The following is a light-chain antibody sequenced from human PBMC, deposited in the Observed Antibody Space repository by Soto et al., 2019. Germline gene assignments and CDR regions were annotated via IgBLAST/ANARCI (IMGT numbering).Light chain of an antibody. CDR1: QSVSSSF. CDR3: QQYVTSPWA. CDR2: GAS. Sequence: EIVLPQSPGTLSLSPGERATLSCRASQSVSSSFLAWYQQKPGQAPRLLIYGASNRATGIPDRFSGSGSGTDFTLTISRLEPEDFAVYYCQQYVTSPWAFGQGTKVAIE. V-gene: IGKV3-20*01. J-gene: IGKJ1*01.